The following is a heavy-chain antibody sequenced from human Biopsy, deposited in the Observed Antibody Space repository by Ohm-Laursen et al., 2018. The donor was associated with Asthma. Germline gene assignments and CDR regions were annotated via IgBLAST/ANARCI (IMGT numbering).Heavy chain of an antibody. CDR2: INAGNGNT. V-gene: IGHV1-3*01. Sequence: GASVKVSCKASGYTFINYAIHWVRQAPGQRLEWMGWINAGNGNTKYSQKFQGRVTMTRDTSTSTVYMELSSLSSEDTAVYYCARAFVESAAFDYWGQGTLVTVSS. CDR3: ARAFVESAAFDY. D-gene: IGHD2/OR15-2a*01. J-gene: IGHJ4*02. CDR1: GYTFINYA.